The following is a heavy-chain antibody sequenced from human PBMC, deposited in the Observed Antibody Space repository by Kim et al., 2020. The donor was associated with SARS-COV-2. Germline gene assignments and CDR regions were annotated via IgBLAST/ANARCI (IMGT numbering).Heavy chain of an antibody. V-gene: IGHV3-30*04. CDR1: GFTFSSYA. Sequence: GGSLRLSCAASGFTFSSYAMHWVRQAPGKGLEWVAVISYDGSNKYYADSVKGRFTISRDNSKNTLYLQMNSLRAEDTAVYYCARGGAAVDYKVAITMIVGPFDYWGQGTLVTVSS. CDR2: ISYDGSNK. CDR3: ARGGAAVDYKVAITMIVGPFDY. J-gene: IGHJ4*02. D-gene: IGHD3-22*01.